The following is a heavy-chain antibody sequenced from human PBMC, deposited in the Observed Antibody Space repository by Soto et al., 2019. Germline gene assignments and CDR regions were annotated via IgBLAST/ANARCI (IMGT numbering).Heavy chain of an antibody. J-gene: IGHJ6*02. Sequence: ASVKVSCKASGYTFTSYYMHWVRQAPGQGLEWMGIINPSGGSTSYAQKFQGRVTMTRDTSTRTVYMELSRLRSEDTAVYSCARDALFAVVIYIGSRRMDVWGQGTTVTVSS. CDR3: ARDALFAVVIYIGSRRMDV. V-gene: IGHV1-46*01. CDR1: GYTFTSYY. D-gene: IGHD3-3*01. CDR2: INPSGGST.